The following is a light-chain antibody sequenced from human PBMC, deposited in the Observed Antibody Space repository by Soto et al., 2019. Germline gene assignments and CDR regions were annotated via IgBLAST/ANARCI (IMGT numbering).Light chain of an antibody. J-gene: IGKJ1*01. CDR2: GAS. V-gene: IGKV3-15*01. CDR3: QQYHNWPRT. CDR1: QSVSSN. Sequence: EIVMTQSPATLSVSPGERATLSCRASQSVSSNLAWYQQKSGQAPRLLIYGASTRATGIPARFSGSGSGTEFTLTISSLQSEDFAVYYCQQYHNWPRTFGQGTKVEIK.